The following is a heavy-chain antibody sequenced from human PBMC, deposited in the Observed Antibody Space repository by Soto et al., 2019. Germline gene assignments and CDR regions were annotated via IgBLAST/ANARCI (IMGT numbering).Heavy chain of an antibody. V-gene: IGHV1-8*01. Sequence: GASVKVSCKASRYTFTSYDINWVRQATGQGLEWMGWMNPNSGNTGYAQKFQGRVTMTRNTSISTAYMELSSLRSEDTAVYYCARVDWGIFGVVIAPSPFDYWGQGTLVTVSS. J-gene: IGHJ4*02. CDR1: RYTFTSYD. CDR2: MNPNSGNT. CDR3: ARVDWGIFGVVIAPSPFDY. D-gene: IGHD3-3*01.